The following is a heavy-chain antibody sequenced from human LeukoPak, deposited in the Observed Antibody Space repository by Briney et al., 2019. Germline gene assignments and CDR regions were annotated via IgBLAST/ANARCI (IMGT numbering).Heavy chain of an antibody. CDR1: GFTFNSYA. Sequence: PGKSLRLSCVASGFTFNSYAMHWVRQAPGRGLDWVAVISYDGSNKYYADSVKGRFTISRDNSKNTLYLQMNSLRAEDTAVYYCAKLFRFGLLLYGILGYWGQGTLVTVSS. J-gene: IGHJ4*02. CDR2: ISYDGSNK. D-gene: IGHD3-10*01. V-gene: IGHV3-30-3*02. CDR3: AKLFRFGLLLYGILGY.